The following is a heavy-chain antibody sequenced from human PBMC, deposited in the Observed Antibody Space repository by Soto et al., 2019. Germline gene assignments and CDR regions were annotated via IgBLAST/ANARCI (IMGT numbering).Heavy chain of an antibody. J-gene: IGHJ6*02. CDR1: GGTFSSYA. CDR2: IIPIFGTA. CDR3: ARGIYYDFWSGSPDAYYYYGMDV. D-gene: IGHD3-3*01. Sequence: SVKVSCRASGGTFSSYAISWVRQAPGQGLEWMGGIIPIFGTANYAQKFQGRVTITADESTSTAYMELSSLRSEDTAVYYCARGIYYDFWSGSPDAYYYYGMDVWGQGTTVTVSS. V-gene: IGHV1-69*13.